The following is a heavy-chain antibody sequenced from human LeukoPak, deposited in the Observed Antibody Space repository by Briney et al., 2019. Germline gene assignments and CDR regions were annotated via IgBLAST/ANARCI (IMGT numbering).Heavy chain of an antibody. J-gene: IGHJ4*02. CDR2: ISGDGSTT. CDR1: GFTFSSYW. D-gene: IGHD4-17*01. Sequence: GGSLRLSCAASGFTFSSYWMHWVPQAPGKGLVWFSRISGDGSTTSYADSVKGRFTISRYNAKNTLHLQMNSLRVEDTSVYYCARGTYYGSFDLWGQGTLVTVSS. CDR3: ARGTYYGSFDL. V-gene: IGHV3-74*01.